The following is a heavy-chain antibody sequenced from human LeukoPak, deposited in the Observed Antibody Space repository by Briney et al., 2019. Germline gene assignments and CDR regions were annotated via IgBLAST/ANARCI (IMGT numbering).Heavy chain of an antibody. CDR2: IKQDGSEK. CDR3: ARDISFYYDFWSGYYTGRYYYYYMDV. V-gene: IGHV3-7*01. Sequence: PGGSLRLSCAASGFTFSSYWMSWVRQAPGKGLEWVANIKQDGSEKYYVDSVKGRFTISRDNAKNSLYLQMNSLRAEDTAVYYCARDISFYYDFWSGYYTGRYYYYYMDVWGKGTTVTVSS. J-gene: IGHJ6*03. CDR1: GFTFSSYW. D-gene: IGHD3-3*01.